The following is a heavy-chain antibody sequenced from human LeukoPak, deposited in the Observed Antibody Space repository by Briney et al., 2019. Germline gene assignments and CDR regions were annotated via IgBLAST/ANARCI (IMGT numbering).Heavy chain of an antibody. Sequence: PGGSLRLSCEASGFTFSHYWMHGVRQAPGKGLVWVSRTNTDGSSTNYVDSVKGRFTISRDNAKNTMYLQMNSLRAEDTAVYYCVPTDSSGLDWGQGTLVTVSS. V-gene: IGHV3-74*01. CDR3: VPTDSSGLD. D-gene: IGHD3-22*01. CDR1: GFTFSHYW. CDR2: TNTDGSST. J-gene: IGHJ4*02.